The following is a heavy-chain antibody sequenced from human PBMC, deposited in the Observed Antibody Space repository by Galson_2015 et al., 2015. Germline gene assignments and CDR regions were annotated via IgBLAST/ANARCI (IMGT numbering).Heavy chain of an antibody. D-gene: IGHD5-18*01. J-gene: IGHJ4*02. CDR1: GYTFTSYG. CDR2: ISAYNGNT. V-gene: IGHV1-18*04. CDR3: ARALMPRYSYGLYYFDY. Sequence: QSGAEVKKPGESLQISCKASGYTFTSYGISWVRQAPGQGLEWMGWISAYNGNTNYAQKLQGRVTMTTDTSTSTAYMELRSLRSDDTAVYYCARALMPRYSYGLYYFDYWGQGTLVTVSS.